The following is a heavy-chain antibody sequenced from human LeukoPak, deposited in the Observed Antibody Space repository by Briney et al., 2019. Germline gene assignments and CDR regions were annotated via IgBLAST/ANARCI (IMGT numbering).Heavy chain of an antibody. CDR3: AKGSGVDY. D-gene: IGHD6-25*01. Sequence: GGSLRLSCAASGFTFLNYWMHWARQAPGKGLVWVSRINGDGSATSYADSVKGRFTISRDNSKNTLYLQMNSLRAEDTALYYCAKGSGVDYWGQGTLVTVSS. J-gene: IGHJ4*02. V-gene: IGHV3-74*01. CDR2: INGDGSAT. CDR1: GFTFLNYW.